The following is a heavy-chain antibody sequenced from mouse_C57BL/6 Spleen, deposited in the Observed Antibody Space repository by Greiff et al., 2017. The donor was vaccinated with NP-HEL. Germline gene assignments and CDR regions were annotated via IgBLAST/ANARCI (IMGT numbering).Heavy chain of an antibody. D-gene: IGHD4-1*01. V-gene: IGHV5-4*01. CDR1: GFTFSSYA. Sequence: VQLKESGGGLVKPGGSLKLSCAASGFTFSSYAMSWVRQTPEKRLEWVATISDGGSYTYYPDNVKGRFTISRDNAKNNLYLQMSHLKSEDTAMYYCARDEGGTFAYWGQGTLVTVSA. CDR2: ISDGGSYT. J-gene: IGHJ3*01. CDR3: ARDEGGTFAY.